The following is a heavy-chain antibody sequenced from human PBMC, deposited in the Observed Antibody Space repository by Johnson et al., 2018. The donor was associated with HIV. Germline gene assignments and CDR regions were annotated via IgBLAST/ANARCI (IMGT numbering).Heavy chain of an antibody. CDR2: INWNGGST. CDR1: GFTFDDYG. Sequence: MLLVESGGGVVRRGGSLRLSCAASGFTFDDYGMSWVRQAPGKGLEWVAGINWNGGSTGYVESMKGRFTISRDDARNSLYLQMKRLRAEDTSLYYCSRGKGAAVGLDAFDIWGQGTMVTVSS. D-gene: IGHD6-13*01. J-gene: IGHJ3*02. V-gene: IGHV3-20*04. CDR3: SRGKGAAVGLDAFDI.